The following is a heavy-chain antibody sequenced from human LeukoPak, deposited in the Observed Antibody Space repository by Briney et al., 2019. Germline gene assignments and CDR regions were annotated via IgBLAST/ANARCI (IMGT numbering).Heavy chain of an antibody. D-gene: IGHD1-26*01. J-gene: IGHJ4*02. Sequence: SETLSLTCTVSGGSISSYYWSWIRQPPGKGLEWIGYIYYSGSTDSNPSLKSRVTISVDTSKNQFSLKLRSVTAADTAVYYCARDSGSYHFDYWGQGTLVTVSS. CDR3: ARDSGSYHFDY. CDR2: IYYSGST. V-gene: IGHV4-59*01. CDR1: GGSISSYY.